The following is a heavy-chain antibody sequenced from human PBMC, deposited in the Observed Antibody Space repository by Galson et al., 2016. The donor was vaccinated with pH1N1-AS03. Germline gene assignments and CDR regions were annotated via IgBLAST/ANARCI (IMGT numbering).Heavy chain of an antibody. V-gene: IGHV3-48*03. Sequence: SLRLSCAASGFIFSSYEMNWVRQAPGKGLEWVSYISSSGNTIYYADSVKGRFTISRDNAKNSLYLQMNSLRAEDTAVYYCARALSEQYYDILTGNDPWCQGTLVTVSS. D-gene: IGHD3-9*01. CDR2: ISSSGNTI. J-gene: IGHJ5*02. CDR1: GFIFSSYE. CDR3: ARALSEQYYDILTGNDP.